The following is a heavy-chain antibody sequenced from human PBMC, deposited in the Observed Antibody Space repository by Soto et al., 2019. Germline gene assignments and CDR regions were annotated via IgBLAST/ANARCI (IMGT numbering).Heavy chain of an antibody. Sequence: QVQLVESWGGLVQPGRSLRLSCAASGFTFSSYGMHWVRQAPGKGLEWVTVISYDGKVAYYADSVKGRFTISRDNSKNTLSLQMNSLRTEDTAMYYCAKEGPITNWYFDYWGQGTLVTVSS. D-gene: IGHD1-1*01. CDR3: AKEGPITNWYFDY. J-gene: IGHJ4*02. V-gene: IGHV3-30*18. CDR2: ISYDGKVA. CDR1: GFTFSSYG.